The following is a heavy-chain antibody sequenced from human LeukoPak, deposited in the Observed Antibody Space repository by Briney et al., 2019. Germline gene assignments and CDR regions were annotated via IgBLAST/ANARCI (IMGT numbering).Heavy chain of an antibody. D-gene: IGHD3-9*01. V-gene: IGHV4-39*07. Sequence: PSETLSLTCTVSGGSISSGSYYWSWVRQPPGNGLEWIGEINHSGSTNYNPSLKSRVTISVDTSKNQFSLKLSSVTAADTAVYYCARLGYYDILTGYSDYWGQGTLVTVSS. CDR3: ARLGYYDILTGYSDY. J-gene: IGHJ4*02. CDR1: GGSISSGSYY. CDR2: INHSGST.